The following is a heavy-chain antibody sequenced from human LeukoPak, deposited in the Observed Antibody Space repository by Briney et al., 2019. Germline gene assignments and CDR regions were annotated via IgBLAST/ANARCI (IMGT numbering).Heavy chain of an antibody. CDR3: AKDSPIVLRFLEWLPMDV. J-gene: IGHJ6*03. CDR1: GFTFSSYA. V-gene: IGHV3-23*01. CDR2: ISGSGGST. Sequence: PGGSLRLSCAASGFTFSSYAMSWVRQAPGKGLEWVSAISGSGGSTYYADSVKGRFTISRDNSKNTLYLQMNSLRAEDTAVYYCAKDSPIVLRFLEWLPMDVWGKGTTVTVSS. D-gene: IGHD3-3*01.